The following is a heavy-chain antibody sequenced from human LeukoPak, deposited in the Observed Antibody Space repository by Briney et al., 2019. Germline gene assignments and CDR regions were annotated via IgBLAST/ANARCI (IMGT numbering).Heavy chain of an antibody. CDR3: AKVVTVDY. J-gene: IGHJ4*02. CDR2: IRYDGSNK. Sequence: GGSLRLSCAAPGFTFSSYVMHWVRQAPGKGLEWVAFIRYDGSNKYYADSVKGRFTISVDNSKNTLYLQMNSLRAEDTAVYYCAKVVTVDYWGQGTLVTVSS. CDR1: GFTFSSYV. V-gene: IGHV3-30*02. D-gene: IGHD2-21*02.